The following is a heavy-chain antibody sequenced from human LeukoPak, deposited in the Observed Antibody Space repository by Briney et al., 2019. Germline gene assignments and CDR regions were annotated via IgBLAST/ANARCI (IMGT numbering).Heavy chain of an antibody. CDR3: ATKQWLAPPPDS. CDR2: INTDGTVT. CDR1: GFNFSKYW. D-gene: IGHD6-19*01. V-gene: IGHV3-74*01. J-gene: IGHJ4*02. Sequence: PGGSLRLSCAASGFNFSKYWMLWVRQDPGKGLASVSRINTDGTVTTYADSVKGRFTVSRDNADNTMFLQMNSVRDEDTAVYYCATKQWLAPPPDSWGQGTPVTVSS.